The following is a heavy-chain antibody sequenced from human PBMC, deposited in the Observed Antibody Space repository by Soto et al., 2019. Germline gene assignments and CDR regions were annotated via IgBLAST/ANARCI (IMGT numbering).Heavy chain of an antibody. Sequence: PGGSLRLSCAASGFTVSSNYMSWVRQAPGKGLEWVSVIYSGGSTYYADSVKGRFTISRHNSKNTLYLQMNSLRAEDTAVYYCASRKGSYSSGCWFAFDIWGQGTMVTVSS. V-gene: IGHV3-53*04. J-gene: IGHJ3*02. D-gene: IGHD6-19*01. CDR3: ASRKGSYSSGCWFAFDI. CDR2: IYSGGST. CDR1: GFTVSSNY.